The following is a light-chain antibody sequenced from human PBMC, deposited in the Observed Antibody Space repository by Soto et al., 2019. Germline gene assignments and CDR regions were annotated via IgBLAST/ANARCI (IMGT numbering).Light chain of an antibody. J-gene: IGKJ3*01. CDR1: HAIGNY. CDR3: HKYNSAPRT. CDR2: AAS. Sequence: DSPVTQFPCSLSTSVGDRITITCRASHAIGNYLAWYQQKPVKVPMLLIYAASTLQSGVPSRFSGSGSGTDFTLTISSLQPEDVATYYCHKYNSAPRTFGPGTKVDIK. V-gene: IGKV1-27*01.